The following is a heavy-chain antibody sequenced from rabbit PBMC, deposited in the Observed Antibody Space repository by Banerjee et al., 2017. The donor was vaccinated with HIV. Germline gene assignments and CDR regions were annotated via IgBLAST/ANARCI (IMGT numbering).Heavy chain of an antibody. CDR1: GFSFSSGYD. CDR3: ARALASVGNYAWDL. J-gene: IGHJ4*01. V-gene: IGHV1S40*01. Sequence: QSLEESGGDLVKPGASLTLTCKASGFSFSSGYDMCWVRQAPGKGLEWIGCIYNGDGKTYYASWAKGRFTISKASSTTVTLQMTSLTAADTATYFCARALASVGNYAWDLWGPGTLVTVS. CDR2: IYNGDGKT. D-gene: IGHD6-1*01.